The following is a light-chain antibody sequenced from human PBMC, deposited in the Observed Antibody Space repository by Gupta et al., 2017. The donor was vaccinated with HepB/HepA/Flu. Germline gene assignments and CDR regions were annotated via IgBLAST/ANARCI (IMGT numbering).Light chain of an antibody. CDR3: QQRSNWT. CDR2: DAS. CDR1: QSVSSY. V-gene: IGKV3-11*01. J-gene: IGKJ1*01. Sequence: EIVLTQSPATLSLSPGERATLSCRASQSVSSYLAWYQQKPGQAPRLLIYDASNRATGIPARFSCSGSGTDFTLTISSLEPEDFAVYYCQQRSNWTFGQGTKVEIK.